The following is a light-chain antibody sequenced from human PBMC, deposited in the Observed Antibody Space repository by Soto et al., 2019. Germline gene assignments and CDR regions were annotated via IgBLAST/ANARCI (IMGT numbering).Light chain of an antibody. CDR2: VVS. J-gene: IGLJ2*01. CDR1: SSDVGGYNY. Sequence: QSVLTQPRSVSGSPGQSVTISCTGSSSDVGGYNYVSWYQQHPGKAPKVMIYVVSKRPSGVPDRFSGSKSGNTASLTISGLQAGDEADYYCCSYAGSNTLVFGGGTQLTVL. CDR3: CSYAGSNTLV. V-gene: IGLV2-11*01.